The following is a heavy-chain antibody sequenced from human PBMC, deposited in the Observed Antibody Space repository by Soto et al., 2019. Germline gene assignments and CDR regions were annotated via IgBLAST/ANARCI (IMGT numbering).Heavy chain of an antibody. Sequence: PSETLSLTCTVSGGSVSSGSYYWSWIRQPPGKGLEWIGYIYYSGSTNYNPSLKSRVTISVDTSKNQFSLKLSSVTAADTAVYYCARDSFWGRHAFDIWGQGTMVTVSS. V-gene: IGHV4-61*01. J-gene: IGHJ3*02. CDR1: GGSVSSGSYY. CDR3: ARDSFWGRHAFDI. CDR2: IYYSGST. D-gene: IGHD3-16*01.